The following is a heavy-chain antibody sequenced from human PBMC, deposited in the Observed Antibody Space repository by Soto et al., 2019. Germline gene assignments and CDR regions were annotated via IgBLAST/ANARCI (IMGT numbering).Heavy chain of an antibody. D-gene: IGHD4-17*01. CDR2: IYYSGST. J-gene: IGHJ4*02. CDR3: ARVRPYGPIDY. Sequence: QVQLQESGPGLVKPSQTLSLTCTVSGGSISSGDYYWSWIRQPPGKGLEWIGYIYYSGSTYYNPSLKSRVTLSVETSKHQFALKLSSVTAADTAVYYCARVRPYGPIDYWGQGTLVTVSS. V-gene: IGHV4-30-4*01. CDR1: GGSISSGDYY.